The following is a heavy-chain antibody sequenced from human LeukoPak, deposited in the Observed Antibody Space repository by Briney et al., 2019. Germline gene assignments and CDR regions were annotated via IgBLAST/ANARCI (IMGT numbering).Heavy chain of an antibody. CDR3: AKLRAPKVVTAAFDI. J-gene: IGHJ3*02. Sequence: PGRSLRLSCAASGXTFSTYGMHWVRQAPGKGLEWVVLISFDGSNKYYADSVKGRFTISRDNSKNTLYLQMNSLRAEDTAVYYCAKLRAPKVVTAAFDIWGQGTMVTVSS. CDR1: GXTFSTYG. V-gene: IGHV3-30*18. CDR2: ISFDGSNK. D-gene: IGHD4-23*01.